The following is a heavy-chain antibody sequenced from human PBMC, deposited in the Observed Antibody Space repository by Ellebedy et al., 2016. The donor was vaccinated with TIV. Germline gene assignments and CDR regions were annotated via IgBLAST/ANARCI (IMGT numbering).Heavy chain of an antibody. J-gene: IGHJ4*02. Sequence: GESLKISCAASGFTFSGYWMHWVRQAPGKGLVWVSRINSDGSSTSFADFVKGRFPVSRDNAKNTLYLQMNSLSAEDTAVYYCSRGWSTPDSWGQGTLVIVSS. D-gene: IGHD2-15*01. CDR2: INSDGSST. V-gene: IGHV3-74*01. CDR3: SRGWSTPDS. CDR1: GFTFSGYW.